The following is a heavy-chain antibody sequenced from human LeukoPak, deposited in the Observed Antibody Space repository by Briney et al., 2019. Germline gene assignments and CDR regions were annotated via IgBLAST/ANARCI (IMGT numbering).Heavy chain of an antibody. V-gene: IGHV3-23*01. CDR3: ARGGGYSSSLIDY. CDR2: ISGSGGST. D-gene: IGHD6-13*01. CDR1: GFTFSSYA. Sequence: GGSLRLSCAASGFTFSSYAMSWVRQAPGKGLEWVSAISGSGGSTYYADSVKGRFTISRDNAKNTLYLQMDSLRAEDTAVYYCARGGGYSSSLIDYWGQGTLVTVSS. J-gene: IGHJ4*02.